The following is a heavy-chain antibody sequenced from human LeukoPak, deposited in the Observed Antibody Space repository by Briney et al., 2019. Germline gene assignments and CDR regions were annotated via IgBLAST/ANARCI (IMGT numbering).Heavy chain of an antibody. Sequence: PGGSLRLSCAASGFTFNYYAMSWVRQAPGKGLEWVSVIYSDGSTYYADSVKGRFTISRDNSKNTLYLQMNSLRAEDTAVYYCHYYGSGSYYDDFDYWGQGTLVTVSS. CDR2: IYSDGST. CDR3: HYYGSGSYYDDFDY. D-gene: IGHD3-10*01. J-gene: IGHJ4*02. V-gene: IGHV3-66*01. CDR1: GFTFNYYA.